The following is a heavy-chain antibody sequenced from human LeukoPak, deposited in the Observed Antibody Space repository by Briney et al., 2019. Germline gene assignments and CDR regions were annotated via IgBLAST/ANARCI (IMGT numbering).Heavy chain of an antibody. CDR3: ARATFEYYFDY. D-gene: IGHD2/OR15-2a*01. CDR1: GFTFDDYG. J-gene: IGHJ4*02. Sequence: PGGPLRLSCAASGFTFDDYGMSWVRQAPGKGLEWVSGINWNGGSTGYADSVKGRFTISRDNAKNSLYLQMNSLRAEDTALYYRARATFEYYFDYWGQGTLVTVSS. CDR2: INWNGGST. V-gene: IGHV3-20*04.